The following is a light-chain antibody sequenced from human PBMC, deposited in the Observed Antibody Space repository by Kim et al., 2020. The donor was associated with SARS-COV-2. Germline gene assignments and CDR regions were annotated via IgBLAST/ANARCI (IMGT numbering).Light chain of an antibody. J-gene: IGKJ2*01. V-gene: IGKV1-39*01. Sequence: ASVGDRVTMTCRASQSISSYLNWYQQKPGKAPKLLIYAASSLQSGVPSRFSGSGSGTDFTLTISSLQPEDFATYYCQQSYSTPGYTFGQGTKLEI. CDR1: QSISSY. CDR2: AAS. CDR3: QQSYSTPGYT.